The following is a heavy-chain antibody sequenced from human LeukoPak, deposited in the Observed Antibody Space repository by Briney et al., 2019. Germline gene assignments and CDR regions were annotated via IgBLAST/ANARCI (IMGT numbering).Heavy chain of an antibody. Sequence: QASETLSLTCTVSGGSISAYYWTWIRQPPGKGLEWIGYISYSGSTNYNPSLRSRVTISVDPSKNQFSLNLSSVTAADTAVYYCARESFAGYSYGYWGQGTLVTVSS. D-gene: IGHD5-18*01. J-gene: IGHJ4*02. CDR2: ISYSGST. V-gene: IGHV4-59*12. CDR1: GGSISAYY. CDR3: ARESFAGYSYGY.